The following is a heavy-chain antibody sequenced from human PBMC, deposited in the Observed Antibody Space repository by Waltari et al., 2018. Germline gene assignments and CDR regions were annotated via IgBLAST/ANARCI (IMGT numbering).Heavy chain of an antibody. V-gene: IGHV3-74*01. CDR1: GFTFSSYW. Sequence: EVQLVESGGGLVQPGGSLRLSCAASGFTFSSYWMHWVRQAPGKGLVWVSRINTDGSSTSYADSVKGRFTISRDNAKNTLYLQMNSLRAEDTAVYYCASPGPYSSSWYLLDYWGQGTLVTVSS. D-gene: IGHD6-13*01. CDR2: INTDGSST. CDR3: ASPGPYSSSWYLLDY. J-gene: IGHJ4*02.